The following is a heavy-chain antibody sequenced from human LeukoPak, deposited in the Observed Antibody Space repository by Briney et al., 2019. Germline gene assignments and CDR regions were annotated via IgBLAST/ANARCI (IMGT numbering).Heavy chain of an antibody. CDR1: GFTFSNYE. V-gene: IGHV3-48*03. CDR2: ISGSGSTI. Sequence: PGGSLRLSCAASGFTFSNYEMNWVRQAPGKGLELVSYISGSGSTIYYADSVKGRFTISRDNAKNSLYLQMNSLRAEDTAVYYCARDDRGDTIDYWGQGTLVVVSS. J-gene: IGHJ4*02. D-gene: IGHD3-10*01. CDR3: ARDDRGDTIDY.